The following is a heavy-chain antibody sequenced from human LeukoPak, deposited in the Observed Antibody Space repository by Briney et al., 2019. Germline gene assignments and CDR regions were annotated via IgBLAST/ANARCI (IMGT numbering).Heavy chain of an antibody. J-gene: IGHJ5*02. CDR3: ARALDYPNSSGWFRFDP. Sequence: PSETLSLTCAVSGGSLSGYYWTWIRQPPGKGLEWIGYIYYSGSTNYNPSLKSRVTISVDTSKNQFSLKLSSVTAADTAVYYCARALDYPNSSGWFRFDPWGQGTLVTVSS. CDR2: IYYSGST. D-gene: IGHD6-19*01. V-gene: IGHV4-59*01. CDR1: GGSLSGYY.